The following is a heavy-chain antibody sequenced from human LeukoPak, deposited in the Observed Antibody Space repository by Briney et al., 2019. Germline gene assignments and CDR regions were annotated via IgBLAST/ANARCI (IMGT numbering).Heavy chain of an antibody. Sequence: SETLSLTCTVSGGSISSYYWSWIRQPPGKGLEWFGYIYYSGSTNYNPSLKSRVNISVDMSKNQFSLKMSSVTAADTAVYYCARVYRSRITIFGVVIIPSWFGPWGQGTLVTVSS. V-gene: IGHV4-59*01. J-gene: IGHJ5*02. D-gene: IGHD3-3*01. CDR2: IYYSGST. CDR1: GGSISSYY. CDR3: ARVYRSRITIFGVVIIPSWFGP.